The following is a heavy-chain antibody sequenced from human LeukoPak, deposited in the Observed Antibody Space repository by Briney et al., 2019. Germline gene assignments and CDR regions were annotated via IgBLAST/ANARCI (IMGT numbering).Heavy chain of an antibody. D-gene: IGHD3-10*01. V-gene: IGHV5-51*01. J-gene: IGHJ5*02. CDR3: ARQHYDSGSSSGNWFDP. Sequence: GESLKISCKGSGYSFTSYWIGWVRQMPGKGLEWMGIIYPGDSDTRCSPSFQGQVTISADKSISTAYLQWSSLKASDTAMYYCARQHYDSGSSSGNWFDPWGQGTLVTVSS. CDR1: GYSFTSYW. CDR2: IYPGDSDT.